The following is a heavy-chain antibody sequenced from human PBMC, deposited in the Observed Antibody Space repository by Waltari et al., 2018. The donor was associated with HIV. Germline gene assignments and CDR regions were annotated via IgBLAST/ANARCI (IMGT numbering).Heavy chain of an antibody. D-gene: IGHD3-10*02. J-gene: IGHJ4*02. CDR1: GLTFSTHP. CDR3: ARQQLGSGALDL. Sequence: EVQLVESGGGLVKPGGSLRLSCTASGLTFSTHPMNWVRQGPGKGLEWVSSISSGTSYIYYADSVTGRFTVSRDNAKNSLFLQMNSLRADDTAVYYCARQQLGSGALDLWGQGTLVTVSS. V-gene: IGHV3-21*02. CDR2: ISSGTSYI.